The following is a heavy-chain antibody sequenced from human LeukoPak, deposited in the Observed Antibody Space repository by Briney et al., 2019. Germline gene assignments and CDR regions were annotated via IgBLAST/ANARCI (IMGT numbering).Heavy chain of an antibody. CDR2: IYYSGST. Sequence: PSETLSLTCTVSGGSISSYYWSWIRQPPRKGLEWIGYIYYSGSTTYNPSLKSRVTISVDTSKNQFSLKLSSVTAADTAVYYCARAVADAFDIWGQGTMVTVSS. CDR3: ARAVADAFDI. D-gene: IGHD6-19*01. V-gene: IGHV4-59*08. J-gene: IGHJ3*02. CDR1: GGSISSYY.